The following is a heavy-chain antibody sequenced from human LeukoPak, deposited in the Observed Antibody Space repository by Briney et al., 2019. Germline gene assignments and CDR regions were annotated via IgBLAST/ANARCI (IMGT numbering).Heavy chain of an antibody. D-gene: IGHD3-22*01. J-gene: IGHJ4*02. Sequence: GRSLRLSCAASGFTFSSYAMHWVRQAPGKGLEWVAVISYDGSNKYYAGSVKGRFTISRDNSKNALYLQMNSLRAEDTAVYYCASARITMIVVVNTTSDDYWGQGTLVTVSS. V-gene: IGHV3-30*04. CDR1: GFTFSSYA. CDR2: ISYDGSNK. CDR3: ASARITMIVVVNTTSDDY.